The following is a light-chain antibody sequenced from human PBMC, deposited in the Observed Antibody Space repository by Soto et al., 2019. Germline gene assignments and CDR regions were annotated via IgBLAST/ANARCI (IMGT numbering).Light chain of an antibody. CDR3: QQSYRPPYP. Sequence: DIQMTQSPSTLSASVGDRVTITCRASQSISSWLAWYQQKPGKAPKLLIYAASTLQRGVPSRFSGSGSGTDFTLTIRSLQLDDFATYSCQQSYRPPYPFGQGTKVDIK. CDR2: AAS. V-gene: IGKV1-39*01. J-gene: IGKJ2*01. CDR1: QSISSW.